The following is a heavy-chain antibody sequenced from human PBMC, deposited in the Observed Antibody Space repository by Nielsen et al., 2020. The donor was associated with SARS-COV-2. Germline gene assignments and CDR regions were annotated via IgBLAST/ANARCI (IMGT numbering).Heavy chain of an antibody. CDR1: GFTFSSYW. J-gene: IGHJ5*02. V-gene: IGHV3-7*03. CDR3: ASGSSEHWFDP. D-gene: IGHD6-19*01. CDR2: IKQDGSEK. Sequence: GEYLKLSCAASGFTFSSYWMSWVRQAPGKGLEWVANIKQDGSEKYYVDSVKGRFTISRDNAKNSLYLQMNSLRAEDTAVYYCASGSSEHWFDPWGQGTLVTVSS.